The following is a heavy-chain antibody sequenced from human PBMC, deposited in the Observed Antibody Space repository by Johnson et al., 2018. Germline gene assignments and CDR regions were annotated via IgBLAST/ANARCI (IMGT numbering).Heavy chain of an antibody. CDR2: IKEDASEK. J-gene: IGHJ3*02. CDR1: GFTFGSSW. Sequence: ERLVQSGGGLVEPGGSVRLSCVASGFTFGSSWISWARQAPGTWLTCVANIKEDASEKYSVDSVKGRFTIPRDKAKNSLYLKMNSRRPEDTALYYWPRRTGRDAFDIWGQGTMVTVSS. V-gene: IGHV3-7*03. CDR3: PRRTGRDAFDI. D-gene: IGHD1-1*01.